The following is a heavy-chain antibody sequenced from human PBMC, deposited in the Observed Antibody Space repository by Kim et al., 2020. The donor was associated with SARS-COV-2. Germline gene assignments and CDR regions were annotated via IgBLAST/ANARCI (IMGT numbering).Heavy chain of an antibody. V-gene: IGHV5-51*01. Sequence: GESLKISCKGSGYSFTSYWIGWVRQMPGKGLEWMGIIYPGDSDTRYSPSFQGKVTISADKSISTAYLQWSSLKASDTAMYYCASPGREIRSPYAFDIWGQGTMVTVSS. D-gene: IGHD3-10*01. CDR1: GYSFTSYW. J-gene: IGHJ3*02. CDR2: IYPGDSDT. CDR3: ASPGREIRSPYAFDI.